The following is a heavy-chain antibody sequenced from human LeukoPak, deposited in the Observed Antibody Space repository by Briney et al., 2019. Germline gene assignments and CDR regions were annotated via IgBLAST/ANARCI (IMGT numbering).Heavy chain of an antibody. V-gene: IGHV1-69*05. J-gene: IGHJ4*02. CDR1: GGTFSSYA. CDR3: ARPRRKGVDTAMVSPFDH. Sequence: ASVKVSCKASGGTFSSYAISWVRQAPGQGLEWMGGIIPIFGTANYAQKFQGRVTITTDESTSTAYMELSSLRSEDTAVYYCARPRRKGVDTAMVSPFDHWGQGTLVTVSS. D-gene: IGHD5-18*01. CDR2: IIPIFGTA.